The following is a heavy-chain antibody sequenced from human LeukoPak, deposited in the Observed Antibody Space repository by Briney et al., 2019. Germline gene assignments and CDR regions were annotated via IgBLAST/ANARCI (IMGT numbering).Heavy chain of an antibody. CDR1: GGTFSSYA. Sequence: ASVEVSCKASGGTFSSYAISWVRQAPGQGLEWMGGIIPIFGTANYAQKFQGRVTITADESTSTAYMELSSLRSEDTAVYYCATEHSSGWYWFDPWGQGTLVTVSS. CDR2: IIPIFGTA. J-gene: IGHJ5*02. D-gene: IGHD6-19*01. V-gene: IGHV1-69*13. CDR3: ATEHSSGWYWFDP.